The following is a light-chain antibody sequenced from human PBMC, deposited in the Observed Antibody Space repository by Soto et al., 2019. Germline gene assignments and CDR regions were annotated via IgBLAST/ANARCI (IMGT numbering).Light chain of an antibody. CDR1: SSDVGDYDY. CDR3: SSYRSSNTLL. V-gene: IGLV2-14*01. J-gene: IGLJ2*01. Sequence: QSVLTQPASVSGSPGQSITISCTGTSSDVGDYDYVSWYQQYAGKAPKMMIYEVSNRPSGVYNRFSGSKSGNKASLTISGXXXXXXXDYYCSSYRSSNTLLFGGGTKVTV. CDR2: EVS.